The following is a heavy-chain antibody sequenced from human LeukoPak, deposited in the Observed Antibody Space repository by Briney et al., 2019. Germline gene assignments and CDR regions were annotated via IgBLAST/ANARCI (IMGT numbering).Heavy chain of an antibody. V-gene: IGHV3-11*01. CDR1: GFTFSDYS. CDR2: ITDSGNNM. Sequence: GGSLRLSCAASGFTFSDYSMAWLRQAPGKGLEWVSYITDSGNNMYYTDSVKGRFTISRDNAKNSLYLQMDSLRAEDTAVYYCARVQGDSSGWYVATHFDYWGQGTLVTVSS. J-gene: IGHJ4*02. D-gene: IGHD6-19*01. CDR3: ARVQGDSSGWYVATHFDY.